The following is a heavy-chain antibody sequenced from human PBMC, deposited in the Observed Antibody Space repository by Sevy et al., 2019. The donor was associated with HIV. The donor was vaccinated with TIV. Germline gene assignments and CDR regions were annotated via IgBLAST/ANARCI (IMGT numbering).Heavy chain of an antibody. Sequence: ASVKVSCKAAGYTFTTYGIGWVRQAPGQGLEWMGWISADNGDTNYAQKFQGKVTMATHTSTSTAYMELRSLRSDDTAVYFCATGGYGDYSNYFDPWGQGTQVTVSS. J-gene: IGHJ5*02. CDR3: ATGGYGDYSNYFDP. CDR1: GYTFTTYG. CDR2: ISADNGDT. V-gene: IGHV1-18*01. D-gene: IGHD4-4*01.